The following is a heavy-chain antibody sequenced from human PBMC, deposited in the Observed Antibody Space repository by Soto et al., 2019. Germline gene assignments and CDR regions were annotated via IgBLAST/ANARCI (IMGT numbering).Heavy chain of an antibody. D-gene: IGHD1-26*01. V-gene: IGHV1-3*01. Sequence: APVKVSCKASGYTFTSYAMHWVRQAPGQRLEWMGWINAGNGNTKYSQKFQGRVTITRDTSASTAYMELRSLRSDDTAVYYCARDFASVVGATTGDYWGQGTLVTVS. J-gene: IGHJ4*02. CDR2: INAGNGNT. CDR3: ARDFASVVGATTGDY. CDR1: GYTFTSYA.